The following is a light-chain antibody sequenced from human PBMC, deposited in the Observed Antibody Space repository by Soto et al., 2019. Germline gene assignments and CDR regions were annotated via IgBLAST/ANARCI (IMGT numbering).Light chain of an antibody. CDR3: QQRSNWPPLT. V-gene: IGKV3-15*01. CDR2: GAS. Sequence: EIVMTQSPSTLSVSPGERATLSCRASQSVSSDLAWYHQKPGQAPRLLIYGASTRATGIPARFSGSGSGTEFTLTISSLQSEDFAVYYCQQRSNWPPLTFGGGTKVDIK. J-gene: IGKJ4*01. CDR1: QSVSSD.